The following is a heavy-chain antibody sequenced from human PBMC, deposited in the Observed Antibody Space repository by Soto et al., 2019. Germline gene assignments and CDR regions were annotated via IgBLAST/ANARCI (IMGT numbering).Heavy chain of an antibody. CDR2: IGGRGTT. CDR3: VKFRGMTYGEYHLDY. CDR1: GFTFGNFA. V-gene: IGHV3-23*01. Sequence: QLLESGGGLVQSGGSLRLSCAASGFTFGNFAMSWVRQAPGKGLEWVSGIGGRGTTFYADSVKGRFTISRYNSKNTLHLQRISLRAEDMAVYYCVKFRGMTYGEYHLDYWGQGTLVTVSS. J-gene: IGHJ4*02. D-gene: IGHD4-17*01.